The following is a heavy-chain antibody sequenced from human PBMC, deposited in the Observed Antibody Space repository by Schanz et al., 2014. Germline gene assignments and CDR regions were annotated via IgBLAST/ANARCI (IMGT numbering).Heavy chain of an antibody. J-gene: IGHJ4*02. Sequence: VQLVESGGGLVQPGGSLRLSCAASGFTLSNSDMHWVRQGTGKGLEWVSTIGYLGDTYYPDSVRGRFTISRDRFQNTLYLRMSSLRAEDTAVYYCARVHHYDPSGWGYFDYWGQGTLVTVSS. CDR1: GFTLSNSD. D-gene: IGHD3-22*01. CDR3: ARVHHYDPSGWGYFDY. CDR2: IGYLGDT. V-gene: IGHV3-13*01.